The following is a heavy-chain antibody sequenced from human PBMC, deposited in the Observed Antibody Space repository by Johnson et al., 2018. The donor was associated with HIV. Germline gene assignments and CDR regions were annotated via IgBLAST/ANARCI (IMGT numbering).Heavy chain of an antibody. V-gene: IGHV3-7*01. D-gene: IGHD3-16*01. Sequence: VQLVESGGGLVQPGGSLRLSCAASGCTFSNYWMTWVRQAPGKGLEWVANIKQDGSEKIYADSVKGRFTISRDNAENSLYLQMNSLRAEDTAVYYCAGIGDGDAFDIWGQGTMVTVSS. CDR1: GCTFSNYW. CDR3: AGIGDGDAFDI. J-gene: IGHJ3*02. CDR2: IKQDGSEK.